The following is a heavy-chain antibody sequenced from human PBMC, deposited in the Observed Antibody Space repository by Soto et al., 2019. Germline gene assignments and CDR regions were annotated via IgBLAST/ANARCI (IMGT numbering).Heavy chain of an antibody. D-gene: IGHD2-15*01. Sequence: GGSLRLSCAASGFTFTEYWMSWVRQAPGKGLEWVANIKEDGSETYYVDSVKGRFTISRDNAKKSLYLQMSGLTAEDTAVYYCARDYAAYYWGQGALVTVSS. V-gene: IGHV3-7*01. CDR3: ARDYAAYY. CDR1: GFTFTEYW. CDR2: IKEDGSET. J-gene: IGHJ4*02.